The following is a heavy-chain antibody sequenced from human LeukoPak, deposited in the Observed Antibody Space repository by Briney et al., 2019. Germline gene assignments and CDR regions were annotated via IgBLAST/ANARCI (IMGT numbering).Heavy chain of an antibody. D-gene: IGHD1-26*01. CDR3: ARGLGGATCFDY. Sequence: SETLSLTCTVSGGSISSNSYYWGWIRQPPGKGLEWIGNIYYSGSTNYNPSLKSRVTISVDTSKNQFSLKLSSVTAADTAVYYCARGLGGATCFDYWGQGTLVTVSS. V-gene: IGHV4-39*07. J-gene: IGHJ4*02. CDR2: IYYSGST. CDR1: GGSISSNSYY.